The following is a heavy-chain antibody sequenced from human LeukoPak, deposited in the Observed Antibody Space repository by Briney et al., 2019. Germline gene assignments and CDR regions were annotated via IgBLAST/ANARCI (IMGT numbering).Heavy chain of an antibody. J-gene: IGHJ5*02. CDR1: GGTFSSYA. CDR3: AREYIAAAGTCCRGTSWFDP. V-gene: IGHV1-69*04. CDR2: IIPILGIA. D-gene: IGHD6-13*01. Sequence: GASVKVSCKASGGTFSSYAISWVRQPPGQGLEWMGRIIPILGIANYAQKFQGRVTITADKSTSTAYMELSSLRSEDTAVYYCAREYIAAAGTCCRGTSWFDPWGQGTLVTVSS.